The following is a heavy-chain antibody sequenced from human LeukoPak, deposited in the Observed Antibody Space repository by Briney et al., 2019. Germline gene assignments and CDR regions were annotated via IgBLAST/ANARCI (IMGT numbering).Heavy chain of an antibody. Sequence: GGSLRLSCAASNFAFSTYAMTWVRQAPGKGLEWVSSITGSGAGTSYADSVKGRFTISRDNSKNTLYLQMNSLRAEDTAVYYCGHGELVDYWGQGTLVTVSS. CDR3: GHGELVDY. D-gene: IGHD1-26*01. J-gene: IGHJ4*02. CDR1: NFAFSTYA. CDR2: ITGSGAGT. V-gene: IGHV3-23*01.